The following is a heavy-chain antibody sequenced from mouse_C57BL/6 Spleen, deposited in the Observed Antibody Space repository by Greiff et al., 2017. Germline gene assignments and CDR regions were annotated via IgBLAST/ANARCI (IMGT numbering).Heavy chain of an antibody. V-gene: IGHV2-5*01. CDR1: GFSLTSYG. D-gene: IGHD2-4*01. Sequence: QVQLKQSGPGLVQPSQSLSITCTVSGFSLTSYGVHWVRQSPGKDLECLGVIWRGGSTDYNAAFMSRLSITQDNSKSQVFFKMNSLQADDTAIYYCAKEWDYDVLYAMDYWGQGTSVTVSS. CDR3: AKEWDYDVLYAMDY. J-gene: IGHJ4*01. CDR2: IWRGGST.